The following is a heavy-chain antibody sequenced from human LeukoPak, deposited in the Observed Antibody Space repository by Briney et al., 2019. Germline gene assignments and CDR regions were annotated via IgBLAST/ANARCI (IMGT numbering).Heavy chain of an antibody. D-gene: IGHD2-15*01. CDR2: IYYSGST. V-gene: IGHV4-30-4*08. CDR1: GGSISSGDYY. J-gene: IGHJ6*03. CDR3: ARELRYCSGGSCYDYYYYYYMDV. Sequence: SQTLSLTRTVSGGSISSGDYYWSWIRQPPGKGLEWIGYIYYSGSTYYNPSLKSRVTISVDTSKNQSSLKLSSVTAADTAVYYCARELRYCSGGSCYDYYYYYYMDVWGKGTTVTVSS.